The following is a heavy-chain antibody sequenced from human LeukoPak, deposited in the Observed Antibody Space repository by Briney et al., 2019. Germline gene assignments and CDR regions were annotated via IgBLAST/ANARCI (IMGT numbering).Heavy chain of an antibody. CDR2: IYYSGST. V-gene: IGHV4-59*01. D-gene: IGHD6-13*01. CDR3: ARVKAAAGMGRWFDP. J-gene: IGHJ5*02. Sequence: YIYYSGSTNYNPSLKSRVTISVDTSKNQFSLKLSSVTAADTAVYYCARVKAAAGMGRWFDPWGQGTLVTVSS.